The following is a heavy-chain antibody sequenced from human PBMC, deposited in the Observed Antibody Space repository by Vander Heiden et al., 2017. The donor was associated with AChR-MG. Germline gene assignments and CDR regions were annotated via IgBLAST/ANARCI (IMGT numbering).Heavy chain of an antibody. CDR2: ISSSSSYI. Sequence: EVQLVESGGGLFKPVGSMRLPCVASGFTFSSYSMTGVRQAPGKGLEWVSSISSSSSYIYYADSVKGRFTISRDNAKNSLYLQMNSLRAEETAVYYCASWVVPAARAAYWGQGTLVTVSS. J-gene: IGHJ4*02. CDR1: GFTFSSYS. V-gene: IGHV3-21*01. CDR3: ASWVVPAARAAY. D-gene: IGHD2-2*01.